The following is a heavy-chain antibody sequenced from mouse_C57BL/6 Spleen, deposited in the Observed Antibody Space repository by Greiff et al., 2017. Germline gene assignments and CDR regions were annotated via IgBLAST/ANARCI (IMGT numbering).Heavy chain of an antibody. Sequence: VQLQQSGPELVKPGASVKITCKASGYTFTDYYMNWVKQRHGKSLEWIGDINPNNGGTSYNQQFKGKATLTVDKSSITAYMELRRQTSEDSAVYYCAREDYGPYWGQGTTLTVSS. J-gene: IGHJ2*01. CDR3: AREDYGPY. D-gene: IGHD1-1*01. CDR1: GYTFTDYY. CDR2: INPNNGGT. V-gene: IGHV1-26*01.